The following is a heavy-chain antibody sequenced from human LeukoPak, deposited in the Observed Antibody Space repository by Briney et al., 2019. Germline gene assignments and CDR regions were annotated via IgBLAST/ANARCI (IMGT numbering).Heavy chain of an antibody. Sequence: PSETLSLTCAVYGGSFSGYYWSWIRQPPGKGLEWIGEINHSGSTNYNPSLKSRVTISVDTSKNQFSLKLSSVTAADTAVYYCARGYRYCSSTSCYVGFQHWGQGTLATVSS. CDR2: INHSGST. J-gene: IGHJ1*01. D-gene: IGHD2-2*01. V-gene: IGHV4-34*01. CDR1: GGSFSGYY. CDR3: ARGYRYCSSTSCYVGFQH.